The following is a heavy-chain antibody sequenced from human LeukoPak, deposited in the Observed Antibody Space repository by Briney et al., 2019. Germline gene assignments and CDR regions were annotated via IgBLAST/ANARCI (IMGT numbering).Heavy chain of an antibody. J-gene: IGHJ4*02. CDR2: INHSGST. Sequence: PSETLSLTCAVYGGSFSGYYWSWIRQPPGKGLEWIGEINHSGSTNYNPSLKSRVTISVDTSKNQFSLKLSSVTAADTAVYYCARYSSYSSSWYVGDYYFDHWGQGTLVTVSS. CDR1: GGSFSGYY. CDR3: ARYSSYSSSWYVGDYYFDH. V-gene: IGHV4-34*01. D-gene: IGHD6-13*01.